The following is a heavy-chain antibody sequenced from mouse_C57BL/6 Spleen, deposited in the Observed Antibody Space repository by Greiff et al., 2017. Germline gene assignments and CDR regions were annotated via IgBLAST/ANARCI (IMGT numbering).Heavy chain of an antibody. V-gene: IGHV1-72*01. CDR2: IDPNSGGT. CDR3: ARAAGTADPSVWFAY. J-gene: IGHJ3*01. D-gene: IGHD4-1*01. CDR1: GYTFTSSW. Sequence: QVQLQQPGAELVKPGASVKLSCKASGYTFTSSWMHWVTQRPGRGLEWIGRIDPNSGGTKYNEKFKSKATLTVDKPSSTAYMQLSSLTSEDSAVYYCARAAGTADPSVWFAYWGQGTLVTVSA.